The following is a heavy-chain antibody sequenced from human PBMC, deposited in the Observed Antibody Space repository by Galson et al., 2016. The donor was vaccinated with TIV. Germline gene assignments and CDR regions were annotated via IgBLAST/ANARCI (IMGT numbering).Heavy chain of an antibody. V-gene: IGHV1-2*02. Sequence: SVKVSCKASGYSFTGYFMHWVRQAPGQGLEWMGWINPKTGATTYAQEFQGRITMTRDTSASTVYMDLNRLQSDDTAVYYCARSDSYYKYALDGWGQGTTVTVSS. CDR3: ARSDSYYKYALDG. D-gene: IGHD3-10*01. CDR2: INPKTGAT. CDR1: GYSFTGYF. J-gene: IGHJ3*01.